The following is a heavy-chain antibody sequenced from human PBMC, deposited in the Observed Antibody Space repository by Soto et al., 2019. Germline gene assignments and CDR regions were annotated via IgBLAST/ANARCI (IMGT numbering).Heavy chain of an antibody. D-gene: IGHD3-10*01. V-gene: IGHV3-23*01. CDR3: AKKVNSGPGSQYFDY. CDR2: FRTGGDDGTT. Sequence: GGSLRLSCAASGFTFSSYSMSWVRQAPGKGLEWVSGFRTGGDDGTTYYADSVKGRFTISRDNSKNTLFLQMNSLRAEDTAIYYCAKKVNSGPGSQYFDYWGQGTLVTVSS. CDR1: GFTFSSYS. J-gene: IGHJ4*02.